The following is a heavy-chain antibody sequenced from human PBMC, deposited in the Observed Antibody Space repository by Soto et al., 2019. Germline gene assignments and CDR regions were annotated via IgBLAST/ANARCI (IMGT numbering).Heavy chain of an antibody. CDR2: ISSSSSTI. CDR1: GYTFSSYS. Sequence: RRYARLSCAAYGYTFSSYSMNWVRQAPGKGLEWVSYISSSSSTIYYADSVKGRFTISRDNAKNSLYLQMNSLRDEDTAVYYCARDPSQWWGPNYFYVSGSPYSFDYRCQGPFVTLSS. CDR3: ARDPSQWWGPNYFYVSGSPYSFDY. J-gene: IGHJ4*02. V-gene: IGHV3-48*02. D-gene: IGHD3-10*01.